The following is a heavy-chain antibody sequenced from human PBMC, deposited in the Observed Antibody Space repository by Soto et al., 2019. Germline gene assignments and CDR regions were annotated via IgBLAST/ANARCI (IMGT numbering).Heavy chain of an antibody. J-gene: IGHJ6*02. V-gene: IGHV1-69*01. CDR3: ARGLYYGSGIYYTIYYYYGIDV. CDR2: IIPIFGTA. D-gene: IGHD3-10*01. Sequence: QVQLVQSGAEVKKPGSSVKVSCKASGGTFSSYAISWVRQAPGQGLEWMGGIIPIFGTANYAQKFQGRGTITADESTSTAYMELSSLRSEDTAVYYCARGLYYGSGIYYTIYYYYGIDVWGQGTTVTVSS. CDR1: GGTFSSYA.